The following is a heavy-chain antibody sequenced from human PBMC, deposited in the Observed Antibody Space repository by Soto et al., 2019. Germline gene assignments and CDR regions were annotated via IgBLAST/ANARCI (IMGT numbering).Heavy chain of an antibody. J-gene: IGHJ4*02. CDR1: GGSFSGYY. CDR3: ARGRKWLQLNYFDY. V-gene: IGHV4-34*01. CDR2: INHSGST. D-gene: IGHD1-1*01. Sequence: QVQLQQWGAGLLKPSETLSLTCAVYGGSFSGYYWSWIRQPPGKGLEWIGEINHSGSTNYNPSLKSRVTISVDTSKNQLSLKLSSVTAADTAVYYCARGRKWLQLNYFDYWGQGTLVTVSS.